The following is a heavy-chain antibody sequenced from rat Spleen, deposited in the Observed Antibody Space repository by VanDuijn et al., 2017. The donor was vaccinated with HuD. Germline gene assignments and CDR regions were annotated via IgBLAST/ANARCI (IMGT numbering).Heavy chain of an antibody. CDR2: MWNGGGT. V-gene: IGHV2-16*01. CDR1: GFSISSYG. Sequence: QVQLKESGPGLVQPSQTLSLSCTVSGFSISSYGVIWVRQPPGKGLEWMGAMWNGGGTDYNSPFQSRLSISRDTSKSQVFLKMNSLQTEDTAMYFCARGGLRFDYWGQGVMVTVSS. CDR3: ARGGLRFDY. J-gene: IGHJ2*01.